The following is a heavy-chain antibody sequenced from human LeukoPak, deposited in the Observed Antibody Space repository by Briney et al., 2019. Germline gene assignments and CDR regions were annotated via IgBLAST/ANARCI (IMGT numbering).Heavy chain of an antibody. CDR1: GFTFSSYS. CDR3: AKSAAGTSSYFDY. D-gene: IGHD6-13*01. Sequence: AGGSLRLSCAASGFTFSSYSMNWVRQAPGKGLEWVSSISSSSSYIYYADSVKGRFTISRDNAKNPLYLQMNSLRAEDTAVYYCAKSAAGTSSYFDYWGQGTLVTVSS. V-gene: IGHV3-21*01. J-gene: IGHJ4*02. CDR2: ISSSSSYI.